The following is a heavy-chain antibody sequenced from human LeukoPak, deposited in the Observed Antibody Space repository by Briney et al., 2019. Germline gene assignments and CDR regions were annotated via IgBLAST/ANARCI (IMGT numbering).Heavy chain of an antibody. CDR1: GFTFDDYA. CDR3: AKSSGIVVVPAAPGGAFDI. D-gene: IGHD2-2*01. CDR2: ISWNSGSI. J-gene: IGHJ3*02. V-gene: IGHV3-9*01. Sequence: SLRLSCAASGFTFDDYAMRWVRQAPGKGLEWVSGISWNSGSIGYADSVKGRFTISRDNAKNSLYLQMNSLRAEDTALYYCAKSSGIVVVPAAPGGAFDIWGQGTMVTVSS.